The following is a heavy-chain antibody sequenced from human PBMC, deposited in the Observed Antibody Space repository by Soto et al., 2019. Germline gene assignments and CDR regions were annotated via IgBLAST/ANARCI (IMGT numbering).Heavy chain of an antibody. Sequence: EVQLVESGGGLVQPGGSLRRSCAASGFTVCSNYMSWVRQAPGKGLEWVSVIYSGGSAYYADSVKGRFTISRDNSKNTLYLQMNSLRAEDTAVYYCARHGYSYGGGYFDYWGQGTLVTVSS. V-gene: IGHV3-66*04. CDR2: IYSGGSA. CDR1: GFTVCSNY. D-gene: IGHD5-18*01. CDR3: ARHGYSYGGGYFDY. J-gene: IGHJ4*02.